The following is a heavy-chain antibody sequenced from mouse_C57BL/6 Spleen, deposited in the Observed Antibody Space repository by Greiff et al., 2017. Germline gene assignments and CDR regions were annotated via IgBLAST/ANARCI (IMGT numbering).Heavy chain of an antibody. Sequence: EVMLVESGGGLVKPGGSLKLSCAASGFTFSDYGMHWVRQAPEKGLELVAYISSGSSTIYYADTVKGRFTISRDNAKNTLFLQMTSLRSEDTAMYYCARDFYYDYPWFAYWGQGTLVTVSA. D-gene: IGHD2-4*01. J-gene: IGHJ3*01. CDR3: ARDFYYDYPWFAY. CDR1: GFTFSDYG. V-gene: IGHV5-17*01. CDR2: ISSGSSTI.